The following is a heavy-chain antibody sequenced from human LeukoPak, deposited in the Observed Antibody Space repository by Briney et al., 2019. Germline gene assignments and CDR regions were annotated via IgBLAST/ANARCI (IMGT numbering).Heavy chain of an antibody. CDR2: ISDSGDIT. D-gene: IGHD1-26*01. CDR3: AKDRRAGSYYAATLDI. J-gene: IGHJ3*02. CDR1: GFTFSSYA. Sequence: PGGSLRLSCAASGFTFSSYAMSWVRQAPGKGLEWVSGISDSGDITYYADSVKGRFTISRDNSKNTLYVQMNSLRVEDTAVYYCAKDRRAGSYYAATLDIWGQETMVTVSS. V-gene: IGHV3-23*01.